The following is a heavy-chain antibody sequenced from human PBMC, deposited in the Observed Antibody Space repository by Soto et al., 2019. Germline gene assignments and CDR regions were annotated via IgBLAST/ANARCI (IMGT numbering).Heavy chain of an antibody. CDR2: ISAYNGNT. CDR3: ARGYYDFWSDYYSYYMDV. CDR1: GYTFTSYG. J-gene: IGHJ6*03. Sequence: ASVKVSCKASGYTFTSYGISWVRQAPGQGLEWMGWISAYNGNTNYAQKLQGRVTMTTDTSTSTAYMELRSLRSDDTAVYYCARGYYDFWSDYYSYYMDVWGKGTTVTVSS. V-gene: IGHV1-18*01. D-gene: IGHD3-3*01.